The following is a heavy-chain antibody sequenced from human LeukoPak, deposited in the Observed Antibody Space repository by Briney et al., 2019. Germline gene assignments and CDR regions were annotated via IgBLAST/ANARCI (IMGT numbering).Heavy chain of an antibody. CDR2: ISYDGSNK. V-gene: IGHV3-30-3*01. CDR3: AREMVVAGTFDY. J-gene: IGHJ4*02. CDR1: GFTFSSYA. Sequence: PGGSLRLSCAASGFTFSSYAMHWVRQAPGKGLEWVAVISYDGSNKYYADSVKGRFTISRDNSKNTLYLQMNSLRAEDTAVYYCAREMVVAGTFDYWGQGTLVTVSS. D-gene: IGHD6-19*01.